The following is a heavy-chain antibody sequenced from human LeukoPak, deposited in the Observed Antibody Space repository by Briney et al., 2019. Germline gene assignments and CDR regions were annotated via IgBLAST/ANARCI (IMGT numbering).Heavy chain of an antibody. D-gene: IGHD6-19*01. Sequence: PGGSLRLSCAASGFTFSSYGMPWVRQAPGKGLEWVAFIRYDGSNKYYADSVKGRFTLSRDNSKNTLYLQMNSLRAEDTAVYYCARAEKIAVAGMGYYFDYWGQGTLVTVSS. CDR2: IRYDGSNK. J-gene: IGHJ4*02. V-gene: IGHV3-30*02. CDR1: GFTFSSYG. CDR3: ARAEKIAVAGMGYYFDY.